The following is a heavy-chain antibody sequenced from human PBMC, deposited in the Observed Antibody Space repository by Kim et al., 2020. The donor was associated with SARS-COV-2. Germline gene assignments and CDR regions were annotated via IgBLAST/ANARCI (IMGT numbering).Heavy chain of an antibody. V-gene: IGHV4-59*13. D-gene: IGHD2-2*01. J-gene: IGHJ6*02. Sequence: SETLSLTCTVSGGSISSYYWSWIRQPPGKGLEWIGYIYYSGSTNYNPSLKSRVTISVDTSKNQFSLKLSSVNAADTAVYYCARDRYDGMDVWGQGTTVTV. CDR2: IYYSGST. CDR3: ARDRYDGMDV. CDR1: GGSISSYY.